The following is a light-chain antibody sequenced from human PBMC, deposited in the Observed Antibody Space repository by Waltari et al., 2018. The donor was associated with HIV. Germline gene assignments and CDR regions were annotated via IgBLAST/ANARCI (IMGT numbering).Light chain of an antibody. CDR2: ATS. Sequence: DIQITQSPSSVSGSVGPRVTLTCRASQPVSSWLTWYQQKPVKSPDLLIYATSILQSGVPSRFSGSGSGTNFTLTITSLQPEDFASYYCQQANSFPWTFGQGTKVEIK. CDR1: QPVSSW. V-gene: IGKV1-12*01. J-gene: IGKJ1*01. CDR3: QQANSFPWT.